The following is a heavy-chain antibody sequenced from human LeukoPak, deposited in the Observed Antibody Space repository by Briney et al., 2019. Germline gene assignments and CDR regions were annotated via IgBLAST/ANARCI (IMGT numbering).Heavy chain of an antibody. CDR2: ISSNGGST. CDR3: ARGRRCSSTSCYAGHSDY. CDR1: GFTLSSYA. D-gene: IGHD2-2*01. J-gene: IGHJ4*02. Sequence: GGSLRLSRAASGFTLSSYAMHWVRQAPGKGLEYVSAISSNGGSTYYADSVKGRFTISRDNSKNTLYLQMGSLRAEDMAVYYCARGRRCSSTSCYAGHSDYWGQGTLVTVSS. V-gene: IGHV3-64*02.